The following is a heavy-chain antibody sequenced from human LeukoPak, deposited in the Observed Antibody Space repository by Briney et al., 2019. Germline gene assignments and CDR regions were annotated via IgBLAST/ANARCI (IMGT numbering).Heavy chain of an antibody. J-gene: IGHJ4*02. V-gene: IGHV1-69*13. CDR1: GGTFSSYA. Sequence: EASVNVSCKASGGTFSSYAISWVRQAPGPGLEWMGGIIPNFGTANYAQKFQGRVTITADESTSTAYMELSSLRSEDTAVYYCAREAVAGSFDYWGQGTLVTVSS. CDR3: AREAVAGSFDY. CDR2: IIPNFGTA. D-gene: IGHD6-19*01.